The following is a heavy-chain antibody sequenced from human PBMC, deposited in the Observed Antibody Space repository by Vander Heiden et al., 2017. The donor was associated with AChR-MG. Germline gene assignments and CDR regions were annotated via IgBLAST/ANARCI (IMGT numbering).Heavy chain of an antibody. CDR3: AKAARDAFDI. CDR1: GFSFDDYA. Sequence: EVQLVESGGGLVQPGRSLRLSCAASGFSFDDYAMHWVRQVPGKGLEWVSGLSWNSASIGYADSVKGRFTISRDNAKTSLYLQMNSLRTEDTAFYYCAKAARDAFDIWGQGTLVTVSS. J-gene: IGHJ3*02. V-gene: IGHV3-9*01. CDR2: LSWNSASI.